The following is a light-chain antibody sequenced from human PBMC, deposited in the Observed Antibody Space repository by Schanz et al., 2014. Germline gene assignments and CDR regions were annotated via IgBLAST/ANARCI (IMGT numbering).Light chain of an antibody. CDR2: TVS. CDR1: QGLVYNDGNTY. Sequence: DVALTQSPVSLPVTLGQPASISCRSTQGLVYNDGNTYLNWFQQRPGQSPRRLIYTVSNRDSGVPDRFSGSGSGTDFTLEISRVEAEDVGVYYCMQSLATPHTFGQGTKLEIK. V-gene: IGKV2-30*01. CDR3: MQSLATPHT. J-gene: IGKJ2*01.